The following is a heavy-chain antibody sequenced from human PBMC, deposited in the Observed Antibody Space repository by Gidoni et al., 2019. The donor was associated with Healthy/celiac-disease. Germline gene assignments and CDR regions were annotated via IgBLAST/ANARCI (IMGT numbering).Heavy chain of an antibody. Sequence: QVQLVESGGGVVQPGRSLRPSCAASGFTFISYGMHWVSQAPGKGIEGVAVIWYDGSNKYYADSVKGRFTISRDNSKNTLYLQMNSLRAEDTAVYYCASDFPSTVTTSGAFLVWGQGTLVTVSS. CDR2: IWYDGSNK. CDR3: ASDFPSTVTTSGAFLV. D-gene: IGHD4-17*01. J-gene: IGHJ4*02. CDR1: GFTFISYG. V-gene: IGHV3-33*01.